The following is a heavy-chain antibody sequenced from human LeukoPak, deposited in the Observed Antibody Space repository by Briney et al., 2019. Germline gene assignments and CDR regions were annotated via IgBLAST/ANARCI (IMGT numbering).Heavy chain of an antibody. CDR2: IYYSGST. CDR1: GGSISSNY. D-gene: IGHD2-21*02. V-gene: IGHV4-59*01. CDR3: VRERAYLRGGVTYYYYGMDV. Sequence: SETLSLTCTVSGGSISSNYWSWIRQPPGKGLEWIGYIYYSGSTNYNPSLKSRVTISVDTSKNQFSLKLSSVTAADTAVYYCVRERAYLRGGVTYYYYGMDVWGQGTTVTVSS. J-gene: IGHJ6*02.